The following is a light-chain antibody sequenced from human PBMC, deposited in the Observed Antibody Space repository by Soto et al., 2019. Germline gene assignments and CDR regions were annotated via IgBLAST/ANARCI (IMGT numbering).Light chain of an antibody. J-gene: IGKJ1*01. CDR3: QQYMSSVT. CDR2: GAS. CDR1: QSVDSTF. V-gene: IGKV3-20*01. Sequence: EIVLTQSPGSLSLSPGQRATLSCRASQSVDSTFFAWYQKKPGQAPRLLIYGASKRDTGVPDRFSGSGSGTDFTLTSSRLEPEDLAEYYCQQYMSSVTFGQGTKVEI.